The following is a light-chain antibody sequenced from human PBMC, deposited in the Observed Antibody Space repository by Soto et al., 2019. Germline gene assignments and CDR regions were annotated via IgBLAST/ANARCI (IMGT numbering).Light chain of an antibody. CDR2: DAS. Sequence: EIVLTQSPGTLSLFPGERATLSCRASQTVGYYLAWYQQKAGQAPRPLIYDASNRAPGIPARFSGSGSGTDFTLTISSLEPEDFATYYCQQYDNYPLTFGGGTKVEI. CDR3: QQYDNYPLT. V-gene: IGKV3-11*01. CDR1: QTVGYY. J-gene: IGKJ4*01.